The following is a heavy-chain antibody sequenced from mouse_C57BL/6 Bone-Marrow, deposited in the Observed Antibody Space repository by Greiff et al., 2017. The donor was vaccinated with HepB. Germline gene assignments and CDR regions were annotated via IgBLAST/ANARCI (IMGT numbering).Heavy chain of an antibody. D-gene: IGHD1-1*01. CDR3: ARLGYYGSSCGDYAMDY. CDR1: GYTFTSYW. J-gene: IGHJ4*01. V-gene: IGHV1-50*01. Sequence: VQLQQSGAELVRPGASVKLSCKASGYTFTSYWMQWVKQRPGQGLEWIGEIDPSDSYTNYNQKFKGKATLTVDTSSSTAYMQLSSLTSEDSAVYYCARLGYYGSSCGDYAMDYWGQGTSVTVSS. CDR2: IDPSDSYT.